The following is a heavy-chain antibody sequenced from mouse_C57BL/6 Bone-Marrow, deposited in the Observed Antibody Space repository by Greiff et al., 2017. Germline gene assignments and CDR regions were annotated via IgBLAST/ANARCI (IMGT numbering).Heavy chain of an antibody. Sequence: EVMLVESGGGLVKPGGSLKLSCAASGFTFSDYGMHWVRQAPEKGLEWVAYISSGSSTIYYADTVKGRFTISSDNAKNTLFLQMTSLRSEDTAMYYCADDYDWFAYWGQGTLVTVSA. V-gene: IGHV5-17*01. CDR1: GFTFSDYG. CDR3: ADDYDWFAY. CDR2: ISSGSSTI. D-gene: IGHD2-4*01. J-gene: IGHJ3*01.